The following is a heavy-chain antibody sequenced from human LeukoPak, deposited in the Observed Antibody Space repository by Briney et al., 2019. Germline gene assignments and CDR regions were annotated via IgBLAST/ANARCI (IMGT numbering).Heavy chain of an antibody. Sequence: SGTLSLTCAVYGGSFSGYYWSWIRQPPGKGLEWIGEINHSGSTNYNPSLKSRVTISVDTSKNQFSLKLSSVTAADTAVYYCARGGGAMVRGVPLGYWGQGTLVTVSS. CDR1: GGSFSGYY. CDR2: INHSGST. J-gene: IGHJ4*02. D-gene: IGHD3-10*01. CDR3: ARGGGAMVRGVPLGY. V-gene: IGHV4-34*01.